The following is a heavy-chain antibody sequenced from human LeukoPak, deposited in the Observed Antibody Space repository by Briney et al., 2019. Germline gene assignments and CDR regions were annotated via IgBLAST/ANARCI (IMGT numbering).Heavy chain of an antibody. CDR2: TVSEIDGGTT. CDR3: TTDEDWNYARKDV. J-gene: IGHJ6*02. Sequence: TGGSLRLSCAASGFTFNYAWMSWVRQVPGKGLEWVGQTVSEIDGGTTDYAAPVKGRFTISRDDSKSTLYLQMNSLKIEDTAVYYCTTDEDWNYARKDVWGQGATVTVSS. V-gene: IGHV3-15*04. D-gene: IGHD1-7*01. CDR1: GFTFNYAW.